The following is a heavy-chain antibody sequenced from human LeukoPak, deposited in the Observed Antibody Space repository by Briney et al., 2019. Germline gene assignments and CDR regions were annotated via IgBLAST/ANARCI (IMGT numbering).Heavy chain of an antibody. D-gene: IGHD2-15*01. CDR3: ARGYCSGGSCYSVIYYYYYYMDV. CDR1: GGPFSGYY. J-gene: IGHJ6*03. Sequence: AETLSLTCAVYGGPFSGYYWSWIRQPPGKGLEWIGEINHSGSTNYNPSLKSRVTISVDTSKNQFSLKLSSVTAADTAVYYCARGYCSGGSCYSVIYYYYYYMDVWGKGTTVTVSS. V-gene: IGHV4-34*01. CDR2: INHSGST.